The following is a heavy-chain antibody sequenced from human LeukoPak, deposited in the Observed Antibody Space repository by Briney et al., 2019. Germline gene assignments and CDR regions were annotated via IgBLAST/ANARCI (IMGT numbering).Heavy chain of an antibody. CDR1: GFTFSNYA. D-gene: IGHD3-9*01. J-gene: IGHJ4*02. Sequence: GGSLRLSCAASGFTFSNYAMSWVRQAPGKGLEWVSAITGSGGNTYYADSVKGRFTISRDNSKNTVFLQVNSLRAEDTAVYYCAKWGDYDVLTGYYVSDYWGQGTLVTVSS. V-gene: IGHV3-23*01. CDR2: ITGSGGNT. CDR3: AKWGDYDVLTGYYVSDY.